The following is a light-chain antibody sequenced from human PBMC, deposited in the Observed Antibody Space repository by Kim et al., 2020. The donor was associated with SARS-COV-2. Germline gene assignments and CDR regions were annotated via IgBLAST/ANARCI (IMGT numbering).Light chain of an antibody. CDR1: SGDIGGYTY. CDR2: EVN. V-gene: IGLV2-8*01. CDR3: SSYAGRQNLV. Sequence: GQSVTITCTGSSGDIGGYTYVAWYQHLPDKAPKVMIYEVNKRPSGVPDRFSGSKSGNAASLTVSGLQAEDEDDYYCSSYAGRQNLVFGGGTQLTVL. J-gene: IGLJ2*01.